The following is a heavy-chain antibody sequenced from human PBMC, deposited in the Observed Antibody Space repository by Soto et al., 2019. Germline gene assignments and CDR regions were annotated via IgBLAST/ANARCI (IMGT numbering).Heavy chain of an antibody. CDR3: ARARYSSGWYVGYWFDP. CDR2: INSDGSST. CDR1: GFTFSSYW. V-gene: IGHV3-74*01. D-gene: IGHD6-19*01. Sequence: EVQLVESGGGLVQPGGSLRLSCAASGFTFSSYWMHWVRQAPGKGLVWVSRINSDGSSTSYADSVKGRFTISRDNAKNTLYLQMNSLRAEDTAVYCCARARYSSGWYVGYWFDPWGQGTLVTVSS. J-gene: IGHJ5*02.